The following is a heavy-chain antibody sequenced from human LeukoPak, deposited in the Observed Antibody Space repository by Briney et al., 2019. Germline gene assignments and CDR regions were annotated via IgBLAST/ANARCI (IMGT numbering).Heavy chain of an antibody. J-gene: IGHJ4*02. Sequence: GGSLRLSCAASGFTFRNYVIHWVRQAPGKGLEWVAVTSSDLNVKLYADSVKGRFTISRDNSRSTLYLQMNSLRPEDTAIYYCAREGYYGSGSPPSLYFDHWGQGTLVTVSS. V-gene: IGHV3-30-3*01. CDR3: AREGYYGSGSPPSLYFDH. CDR1: GFTFRNYV. CDR2: TSSDLNVK. D-gene: IGHD3-10*01.